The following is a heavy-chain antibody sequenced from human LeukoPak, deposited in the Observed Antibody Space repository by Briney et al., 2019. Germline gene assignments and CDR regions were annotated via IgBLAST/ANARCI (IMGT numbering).Heavy chain of an antibody. CDR2: IYSGGST. Sequence: PGGPLRLSCAASGFTVSSNYMSWVRQAPGKGLEWVSIIYSGGSTYYADSVKGRFTISRDNSKNTLYLQMNSLRAEDTAVYYCAREATGTLYYWGQGSLVTASS. V-gene: IGHV3-66*01. J-gene: IGHJ4*02. D-gene: IGHD1-1*01. CDR3: AREATGTLYY. CDR1: GFTVSSNY.